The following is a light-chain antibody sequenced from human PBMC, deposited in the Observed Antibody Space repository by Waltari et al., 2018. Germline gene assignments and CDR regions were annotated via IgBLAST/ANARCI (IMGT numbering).Light chain of an antibody. V-gene: IGKV3-20*01. J-gene: IGKJ5*01. CDR2: GAS. CDR1: QNIDNRY. Sequence: RASQNIDNRYVAWYQQEPGQPPKLLIYGASGRGSGIPDRFGGSGSGTDFTLTISRLEPEDFVVYHCQQYGTLPVTFGQGTRLEIK. CDR3: QQYGTLPVT.